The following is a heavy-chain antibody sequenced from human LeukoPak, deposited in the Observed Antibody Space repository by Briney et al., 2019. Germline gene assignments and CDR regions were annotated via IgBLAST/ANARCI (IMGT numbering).Heavy chain of an antibody. D-gene: IGHD6-19*01. CDR2: INHSGST. CDR3: ARVPQWLNHFDY. CDR1: GGSFSGYY. Sequence: SETLSLTCAVYGGSFSGYYWSWIRQPPGKGLEWIGEINHSGSTNYNPSLKSRVTISVDTSKSQFSLKLSSVTAADTAVYYCARVPQWLNHFDYWGQGTLVTVSS. V-gene: IGHV4-34*01. J-gene: IGHJ4*02.